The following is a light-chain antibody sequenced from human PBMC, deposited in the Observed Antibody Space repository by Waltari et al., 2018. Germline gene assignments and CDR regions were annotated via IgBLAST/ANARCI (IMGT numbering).Light chain of an antibody. J-gene: IGKJ1*01. CDR2: GAS. V-gene: IGKV3-20*01. Sequence: ETVLTQSPGTLSLSPGERATLSCRASQSVTSSYLAWYQQKPGQAPRLLIYGASTRATGVPDRFSGSGSGTDFTLTISRLEPEDFAVYYCHQYAKSPWTFGQGTKVEIK. CDR1: QSVTSSY. CDR3: HQYAKSPWT.